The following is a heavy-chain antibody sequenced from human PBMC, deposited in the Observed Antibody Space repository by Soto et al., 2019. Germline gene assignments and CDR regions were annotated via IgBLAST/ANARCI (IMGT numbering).Heavy chain of an antibody. Sequence: QITLKESGPALVKPTQTLTLTCTFSGFSLTTSGVGVGWIRQPPGKALEWLALIYWNDDKIYSPSLKSRLTITKDTSKNQGVLTMANMDPVDTATYYCAHRRGFGELLSWGQGSLVTVSS. CDR2: IYWNDDK. D-gene: IGHD3-10*01. J-gene: IGHJ5*02. V-gene: IGHV2-5*01. CDR1: GFSLTTSGVG. CDR3: AHRRGFGELLS.